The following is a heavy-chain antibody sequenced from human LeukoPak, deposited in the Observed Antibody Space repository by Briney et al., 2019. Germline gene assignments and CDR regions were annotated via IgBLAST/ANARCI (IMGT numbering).Heavy chain of an antibody. Sequence: ASVKVSCKASGYTFTGYFMHRVRQAPGQGLEWMGWINPNSGGTNYAQKFQGRVTMTRDTSISTAYMELSRLRSDDTALYYCARVNYYDSGDYYSAFDYWGQGSLITVSS. J-gene: IGHJ4*02. CDR3: ARVNYYDSGDYYSAFDY. D-gene: IGHD3-22*01. CDR1: GYTFTGYF. V-gene: IGHV1-2*02. CDR2: INPNSGGT.